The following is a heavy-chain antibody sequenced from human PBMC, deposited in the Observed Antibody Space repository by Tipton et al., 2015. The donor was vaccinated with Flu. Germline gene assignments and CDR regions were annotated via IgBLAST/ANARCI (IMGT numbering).Heavy chain of an antibody. CDR2: SSNDGSKK. V-gene: IGHV3-30*03. CDR3: ARAYYYDSSGYHAIDI. Sequence: RSLRLSCEASGFTFSSYWMHWVRQAPGKGLEWVAVSSNDGSKKYYADSVKGRFTISRDNSKNTLYLQMNSLRAEDTAVYYCARAYYYDSSGYHAIDIWGQGTMVTVSS. J-gene: IGHJ3*02. CDR1: GFTFSSYW. D-gene: IGHD3-22*01.